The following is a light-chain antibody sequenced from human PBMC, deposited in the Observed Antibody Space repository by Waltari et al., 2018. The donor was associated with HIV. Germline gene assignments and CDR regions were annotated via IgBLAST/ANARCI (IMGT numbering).Light chain of an antibody. CDR3: ESWDDSLNGPV. J-gene: IGLJ2*01. CDR2: GKN. V-gene: IGLV1-44*01. Sequence: QSVLTQPPSASGTPEQRVTISCSGTTSNIGRNTVSWFQQFPGQAPKVLIYGKNQRPSGVPDRFSGSKSGTSASLAISGLQSEDEADYYCESWDDSLNGPVFGGGTKLTVV. CDR1: TSNIGRNT.